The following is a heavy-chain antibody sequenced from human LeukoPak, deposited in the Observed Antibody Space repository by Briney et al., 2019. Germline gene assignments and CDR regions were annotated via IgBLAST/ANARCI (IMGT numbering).Heavy chain of an antibody. CDR3: AKGVATIVIGDLDY. CDR2: ISSNGGST. J-gene: IGHJ4*02. V-gene: IGHV3-64*01. D-gene: IGHD5-12*01. CDR1: GFTFDDYD. Sequence: PGGSLRLSCAVSGFTFDDYDMHWVRQAPGKGLEWVSGISSNGGSTYYANSVKGRFTISRDNSKNTLYLQMGSLRAEDMAVYYCAKGVATIVIGDLDYWGQGTLVTVSS.